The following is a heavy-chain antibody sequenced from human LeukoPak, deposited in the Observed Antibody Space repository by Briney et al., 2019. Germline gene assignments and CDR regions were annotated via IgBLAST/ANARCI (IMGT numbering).Heavy chain of an antibody. V-gene: IGHV4-59*08. CDR1: GGSISSYY. D-gene: IGHD3/OR15-3a*01. CDR2: IYYSGST. CDR3: ARSRVGHDAFDI. J-gene: IGHJ3*02. Sequence: PSETLSLTCTVSGGSISSYYWSWIRQPPGKGLEWIGYIYYSGSTNYNPSLKSRVTISVDTSKNQFSLKLSSVTAADTAVYYRARSRVGHDAFDIWGQGTMVTVSS.